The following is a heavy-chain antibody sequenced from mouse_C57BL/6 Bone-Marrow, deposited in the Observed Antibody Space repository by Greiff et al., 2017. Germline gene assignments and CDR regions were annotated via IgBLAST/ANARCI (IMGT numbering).Heavy chain of an antibody. CDR1: GFTFSDYG. V-gene: IGHV5-17*01. J-gene: IGHJ3*01. D-gene: IGHD6-2*01. CDR2: ISSGSSTI. CDR3: ARSLAWFAY. Sequence: EVQRVESGGGLVKPGGSLKLSCAASGFTFSDYGMHWVRQAPEKGLEWVAYISSGSSTIYYADTVKGRFTISRDNAKNTLFLQMTSLRSEDTAMYYCARSLAWFAYWGQGTLVTVSA.